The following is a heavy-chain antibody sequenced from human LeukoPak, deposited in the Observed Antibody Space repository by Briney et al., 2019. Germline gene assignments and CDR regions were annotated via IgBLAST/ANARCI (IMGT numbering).Heavy chain of an antibody. CDR3: ANMAGGWKYYFDY. CDR1: GYTFTDSH. CDR2: INPNSGGT. J-gene: IGHJ4*02. D-gene: IGHD6-19*01. Sequence: ASVKVSCKASGYTFTDSHIHWVRQAPGQGLEWMGWINPNSGGTNSAQKFQGSVTMTRDTSISTAYMELSSLRSDDTAVYYCANMAGGWKYYFDYWGQGTQVTVSS. V-gene: IGHV1-2*02.